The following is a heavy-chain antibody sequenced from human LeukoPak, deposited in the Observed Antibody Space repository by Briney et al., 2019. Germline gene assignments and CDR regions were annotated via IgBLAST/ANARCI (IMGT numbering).Heavy chain of an antibody. CDR3: ATVTGWYYFDS. J-gene: IGHJ4*02. V-gene: IGHV3-48*03. CDR2: ISSSGNSI. D-gene: IGHD6-19*01. Sequence: GGSLRLSCAASGFTFSSYEMNWVRQAPGKGLEWVSYISSSGNSIYYADSVKGRFTISRDNAKTSLYLQMNSLRAEDTAVYYCATVTGWYYFDSWGQGTLVTVSS. CDR1: GFTFSSYE.